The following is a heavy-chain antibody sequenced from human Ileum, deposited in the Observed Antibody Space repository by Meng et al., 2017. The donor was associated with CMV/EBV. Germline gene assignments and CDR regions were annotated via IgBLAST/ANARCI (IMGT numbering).Heavy chain of an antibody. CDR2: ISWNSGSI. V-gene: IGHV3-9*01. J-gene: IGHJ4*01. CDR1: GFTFDHYA. Sequence: SLKISCAASGFTFDHYAMHWARQAPGKGLEWVSGISWNSGSIGYADSVKGRFTISRDNAKNSLYLQMNSLRAADTAVYYCAKLDDPHTPVSLDTQDYWGQGTLVTVSS. CDR3: AKLDDPHTPVSLDTQDY. D-gene: IGHD2-2*02.